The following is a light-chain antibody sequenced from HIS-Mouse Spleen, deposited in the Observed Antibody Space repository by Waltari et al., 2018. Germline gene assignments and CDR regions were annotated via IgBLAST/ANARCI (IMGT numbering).Light chain of an antibody. CDR2: EGN. V-gene: IGLV3-10*01. CDR1: ALPKKY. Sequence: SYELTQPPSVSVSPGQTARITCSGDALPKKYAYWYQQKSGQAPVLVIYEGNKRPSGIPERFSGSSSGTMATLTISGAQVEDEADYYCYSTDSSGNHRVFGGGTKLTVL. CDR3: YSTDSSGNHRV. J-gene: IGLJ2*01.